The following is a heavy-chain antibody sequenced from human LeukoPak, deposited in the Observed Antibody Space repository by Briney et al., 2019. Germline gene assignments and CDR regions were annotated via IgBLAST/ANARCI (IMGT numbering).Heavy chain of an antibody. D-gene: IGHD2-21*01. CDR3: ARDHRLFDFDY. CDR2: IKQDGSEK. Sequence: GGSLRLSCAASGFTFSSYWMSWVRQAPGKGLEWVANIKQDGSEKYYVDSVKGRFSISRDNAKNSLYLQMNSLRAEDTAVYYCARDHRLFDFDYWGQGTLVTVSS. CDR1: GFTFSSYW. J-gene: IGHJ4*02. V-gene: IGHV3-7*03.